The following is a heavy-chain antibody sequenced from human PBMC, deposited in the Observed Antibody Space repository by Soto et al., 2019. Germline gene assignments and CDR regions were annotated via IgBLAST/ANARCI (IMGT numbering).Heavy chain of an antibody. CDR3: ARGATGSNFDY. V-gene: IGHV1-69*01. J-gene: IGHJ4*02. CDR1: GGTFSSYA. CDR2: IIPIFGTA. D-gene: IGHD1-26*01. Sequence: QVQLVQAGAEVKKPGSSGKFSCKASGGTFSSYAISWVRQAPGQGLEWMGGIIPIFGTANYAQKFQGRVTITADESTSTAYMALSSLRSEDAAVYYCARGATGSNFDYWGQGTLVTVSS.